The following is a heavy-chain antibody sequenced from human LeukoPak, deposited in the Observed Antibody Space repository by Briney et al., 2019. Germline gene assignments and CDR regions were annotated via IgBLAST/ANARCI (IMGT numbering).Heavy chain of an antibody. D-gene: IGHD6-19*01. CDR3: ARGLVSGWYSPRGYLDV. CDR2: INHSGST. CDR1: GGSFSGYY. J-gene: IGHJ6*02. V-gene: IGHV4-34*01. Sequence: SETLSLTCAVYGGSFSGYYWGWIRQPPGKGLEWIGEINHSGSTNYNPSLKSRVTISVDTSKNQFSLKLSSVTAADTAVYYCARGLVSGWYSPRGYLDVWGQGTTVTVSS.